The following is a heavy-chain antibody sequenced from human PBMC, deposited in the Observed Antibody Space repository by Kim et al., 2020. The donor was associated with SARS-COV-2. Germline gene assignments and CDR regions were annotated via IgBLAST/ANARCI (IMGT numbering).Heavy chain of an antibody. Sequence: ASVKVSCKTSGYTFTTRYLHWVRQVPGQGLEWMGRINPGSGGTNYAQKFQGRVTMTRDTSISTAYMELSRLRSDDTVVYYCARGNTETIDYWGQGTLVTVSS. CDR2: INPGSGGT. V-gene: IGHV1-2*05. CDR1: GYTFTTRY. J-gene: IGHJ4*02. CDR3: ARGNTETIDY.